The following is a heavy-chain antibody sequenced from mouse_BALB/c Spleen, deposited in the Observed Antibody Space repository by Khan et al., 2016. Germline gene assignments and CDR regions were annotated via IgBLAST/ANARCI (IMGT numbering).Heavy chain of an antibody. CDR3: ARRLITHVWFAY. CDR2: ISSGGSYT. Sequence: EVELVESGGDLVKPGGSLKLSCAASGFTFSSYGMSWVRQTPDKRLEWVATISSGGSYTYYPDSVKGRFTISRDNAKNTLYLQRSSLKSEDTAMYYCARRLITHVWFAYWGQGTLVTVSA. CDR1: GFTFSSYG. J-gene: IGHJ3*01. D-gene: IGHD2-4*01. V-gene: IGHV5-6*02.